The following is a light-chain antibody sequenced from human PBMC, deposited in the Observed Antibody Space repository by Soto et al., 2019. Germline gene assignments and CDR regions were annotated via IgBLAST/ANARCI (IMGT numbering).Light chain of an antibody. Sequence: EIVLTQSPGTLSLSPGERATLSCRASQSVSSDYLAWYQQKPGHAPRLLIYGASSRTTGIPDRFSGSGSGTDFTLTISRLEPEDFAVYYCQQYGTSPLTFGPGTRVD. CDR2: GAS. CDR1: QSVSSDY. J-gene: IGKJ3*01. CDR3: QQYGTSPLT. V-gene: IGKV3-20*01.